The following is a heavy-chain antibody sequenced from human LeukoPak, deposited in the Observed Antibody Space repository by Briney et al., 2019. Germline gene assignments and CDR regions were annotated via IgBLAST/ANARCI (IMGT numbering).Heavy chain of an antibody. CDR3: ARDRGTYCYDSSGTVDY. D-gene: IGHD3-22*01. V-gene: IGHV3-48*03. Sequence: GGSLRLSCAASGFTFSSYEMNWVRQAPGKGLEWVSYISSSGSTIYYADSVKGRFTISRDNAKNSLYLQMNSLRAEDTAVYYCARDRGTYCYDSSGTVDYWGQGTLVTVSS. CDR1: GFTFSSYE. J-gene: IGHJ4*02. CDR2: ISSSGSTI.